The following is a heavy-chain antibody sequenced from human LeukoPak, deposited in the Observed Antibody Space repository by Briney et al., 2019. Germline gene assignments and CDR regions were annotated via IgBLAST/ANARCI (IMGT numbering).Heavy chain of an antibody. Sequence: GGSLRLSCAASGFTFSSYSINWVRQAPGKGLEWVANIKQDGREKYYVDSVKGRFTISRDNAKNSLYLQMNSLRAEDTAVYYCARGGSRDSSGYYPYYYYYYMDVWGKGTTVTISS. D-gene: IGHD3-22*01. CDR3: ARGGSRDSSGYYPYYYYYYMDV. J-gene: IGHJ6*03. V-gene: IGHV3-7*01. CDR1: GFTFSSYS. CDR2: IKQDGREK.